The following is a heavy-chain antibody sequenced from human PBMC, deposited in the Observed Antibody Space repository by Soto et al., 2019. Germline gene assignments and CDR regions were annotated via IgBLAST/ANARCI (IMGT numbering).Heavy chain of an antibody. Sequence: EVQLLESGGGLVRPGGSLRLSCAASGFTFSSYAMSWVRQAPGKGLEWVSAISGSGGSTYYADSVKGRVTISRDNSKNTLYLQMNSLRDEDTAVYYCAKVGYYDSSGYYYVGSSPFDYWGQGTLVTVSS. D-gene: IGHD3-22*01. CDR2: ISGSGGST. J-gene: IGHJ4*02. CDR1: GFTFSSYA. V-gene: IGHV3-23*01. CDR3: AKVGYYDSSGYYYVGSSPFDY.